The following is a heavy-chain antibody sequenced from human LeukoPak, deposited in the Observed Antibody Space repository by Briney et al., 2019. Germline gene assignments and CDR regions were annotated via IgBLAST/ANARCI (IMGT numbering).Heavy chain of an antibody. CDR2: ISSSSSYV. V-gene: IGHV3-21*01. Sequence: GGSLRLSCAASGFTFSSYSMNWVRQAPGKGLEWVSSISSSSSYVYYADSVKGRFTISRDNAKNSLYLQMNSLRAEDTAVYYCARDVAGTGARWGQGTLVTVSS. J-gene: IGHJ4*02. CDR3: ARDVAGTGAR. CDR1: GFTFSSYS. D-gene: IGHD6-19*01.